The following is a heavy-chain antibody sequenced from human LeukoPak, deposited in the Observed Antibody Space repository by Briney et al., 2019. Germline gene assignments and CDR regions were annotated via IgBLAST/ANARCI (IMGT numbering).Heavy chain of an antibody. V-gene: IGHV3-23*01. CDR2: FSATDGSA. Sequence: GGSLRLSCAASGFTVSSYGMTWVRQAPGKGLEWVSAFSATDGSAQYAESVKGHFTIYRDNSKNSLYLQMNSLRDEDTAVYYCARARITMVRGGTYYFDYWGQGTLVTVSS. CDR1: GFTVSSYG. D-gene: IGHD3-10*01. CDR3: ARARITMVRGGTYYFDY. J-gene: IGHJ4*02.